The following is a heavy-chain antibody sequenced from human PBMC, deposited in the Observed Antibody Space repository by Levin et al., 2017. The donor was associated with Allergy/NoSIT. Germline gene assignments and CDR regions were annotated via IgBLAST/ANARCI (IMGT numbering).Heavy chain of an antibody. J-gene: IGHJ6*02. V-gene: IGHV4-34*01. CDR2: INHSGST. D-gene: IGHD3-3*01. CDR1: GGSFSGYY. Sequence: SQTLSLTCAVYGGSFSGYYWSWIRQPPGKGLEWIGEINHSGSTNYNPSLKSRVTISVDTSKNQFSLKLSSVTAADAAVYYCASGRGYDFWSGYDRGYYYYGMDVWGQGTTVIVSS. CDR3: ASGRGYDFWSGYDRGYYYYGMDV.